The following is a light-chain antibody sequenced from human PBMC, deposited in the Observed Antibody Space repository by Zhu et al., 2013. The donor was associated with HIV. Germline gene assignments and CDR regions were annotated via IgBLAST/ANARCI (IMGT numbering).Light chain of an antibody. J-gene: IGLJ2*01. V-gene: IGLV3-21*03. Sequence: SYELTQPPSVSVAPGKTATITCGGNDIESESVHWYQQKPGQAPVLVVYDDSDRPSGIPERFSGSNSGNTATLTISRVEAGDEADYYCQVWDSSSDHVVFGGGTKLTVL. CDR1: DIESES. CDR3: QVWDSSSDHVV. CDR2: DDS.